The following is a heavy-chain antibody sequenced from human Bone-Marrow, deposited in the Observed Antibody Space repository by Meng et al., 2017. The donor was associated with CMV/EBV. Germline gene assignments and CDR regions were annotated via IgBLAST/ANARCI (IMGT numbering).Heavy chain of an antibody. Sequence: ASVKVSCKASGYTFTGYYMHWVRQAPGQGLEWMGWINPNSGGTNYAQKFQGRVTMNRDTSISTAYMELSRLRSDDTAVYYCARDFGSGWYYFDYWGQGTLVTVSS. J-gene: IGHJ4*02. CDR3: ARDFGSGWYYFDY. D-gene: IGHD6-19*01. CDR1: GYTFTGYY. V-gene: IGHV1-2*02. CDR2: INPNSGGT.